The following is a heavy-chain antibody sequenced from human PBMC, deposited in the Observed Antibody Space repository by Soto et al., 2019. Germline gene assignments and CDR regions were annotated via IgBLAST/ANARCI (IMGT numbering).Heavy chain of an antibody. J-gene: IGHJ4*02. V-gene: IGHV4-39*01. D-gene: IGHD2-2*01. Sequence: QLQLQESGPGLVKPSETLSLTCTVSGGSISSSSYYWGWIRQPPGKGLEWIGSIYYSGSTYYNPSLKSRVTISVDTSKNQFSLKLSSVTAADTAVYYCARRTRPGYCSSTSCRESENYFDYWGQGTLVTVSS. CDR3: ARRTRPGYCSSTSCRESENYFDY. CDR2: IYYSGST. CDR1: GGSISSSSYY.